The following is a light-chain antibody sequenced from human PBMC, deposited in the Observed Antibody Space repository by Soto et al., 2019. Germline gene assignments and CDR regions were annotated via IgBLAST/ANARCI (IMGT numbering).Light chain of an antibody. CDR1: SSDVGGYDS. V-gene: IGLV2-14*03. CDR2: DVN. CDR3: SSYTTISTVV. Sequence: QSVLTQPASVSGSPGQSITISCTGTSSDVGGYDSVSWYQQHPGKAPKLMIYDVNNRPSGVSNRFSGSKSGNTASLTISGIQAADEADYYCSSYTTISTVVFGGGTKLTVL. J-gene: IGLJ2*01.